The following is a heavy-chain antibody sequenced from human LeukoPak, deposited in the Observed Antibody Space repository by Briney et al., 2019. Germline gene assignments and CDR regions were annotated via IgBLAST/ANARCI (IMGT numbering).Heavy chain of an antibody. V-gene: IGHV1-69*06. Sequence: GASVKVSCKASGGTFSSYAISWVRQAPGQGLEWMGGIIPIFGTANYAQKLQGRVTITADKSTSTAYMELSSLRSEDTAVYYCARGTYYDILTGYSQDAFDIWGQGTMVTVSS. CDR3: ARGTYYDILTGYSQDAFDI. D-gene: IGHD3-9*01. CDR1: GGTFSSYA. CDR2: IIPIFGTA. J-gene: IGHJ3*02.